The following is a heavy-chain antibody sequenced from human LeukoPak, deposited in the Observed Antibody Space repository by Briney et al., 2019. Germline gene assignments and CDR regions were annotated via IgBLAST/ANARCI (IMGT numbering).Heavy chain of an antibody. CDR2: MNPNSGNT. D-gene: IGHD6-6*01. CDR1: GYTFTSYD. CDR3: ARDRPGGQAFDI. V-gene: IGHV1-8*03. Sequence: ASVKVSCKASGYTFTSYDINWVRQATGQGLEWMGWMNPNSGNTGYAQKFQGRVTITRNTSISTAYMELSSLRSEDTAVYYCARDRPGGQAFDIWGQGTMVTVSS. J-gene: IGHJ3*02.